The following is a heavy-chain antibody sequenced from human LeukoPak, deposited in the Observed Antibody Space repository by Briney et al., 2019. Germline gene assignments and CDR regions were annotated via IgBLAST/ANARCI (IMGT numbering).Heavy chain of an antibody. J-gene: IGHJ4*02. CDR3: ARTVTDYSGYDPELDY. V-gene: IGHV1-69*05. CDR2: IIPIFATP. Sequence: GASVKVSCKASGGTFSSYAISWVRQAPGQGLEWMGGIIPIFATPNYAQKFQGRLTITTDESTSTAYMELSSLRSEDTAVYYCARTVTDYSGYDPELDYWGQGTLVTVSS. CDR1: GGTFSSYA. D-gene: IGHD5-12*01.